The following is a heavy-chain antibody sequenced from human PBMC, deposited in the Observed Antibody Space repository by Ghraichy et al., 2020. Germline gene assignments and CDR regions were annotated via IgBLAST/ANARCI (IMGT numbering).Heavy chain of an antibody. V-gene: IGHV4-34*01. CDR2: INHSGST. Sequence: SQTLSLTCAVYGGSFSGYYWSWIRQPPGKGLEWIGEINHSGSTNYNPSLKSRVTISVDTSKNQFSLKLSSVTAADTAVYYCARGRRMNYWGQGTLVTVSS. CDR1: GGSFSGYY. CDR3: ARGRRMNY. J-gene: IGHJ4*02.